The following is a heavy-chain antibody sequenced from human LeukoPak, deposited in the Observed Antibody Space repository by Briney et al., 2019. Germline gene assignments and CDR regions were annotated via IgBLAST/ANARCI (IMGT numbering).Heavy chain of an antibody. V-gene: IGHV3-23*01. Sequence: GGSLRLSCAASGFTFSSYGMSWVRQAPGKGLEWVSAISGSGGSTYYADSVKGRFTISRDNSKNTLYLQMNSLRAEDTAVYYCAKDPTRIAAAGIDYWGQGTLVTVSS. CDR3: AKDPTRIAAAGIDY. CDR2: ISGSGGST. J-gene: IGHJ4*02. D-gene: IGHD6-13*01. CDR1: GFTFSSYG.